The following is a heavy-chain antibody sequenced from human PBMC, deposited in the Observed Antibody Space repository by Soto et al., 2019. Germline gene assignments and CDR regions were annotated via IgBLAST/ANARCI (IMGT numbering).Heavy chain of an antibody. J-gene: IGHJ4*02. Sequence: QVQLVESGGDVVQPGRSLRLSCAASGFTFSSYGMQWVRQAPGKGLEWVAVIWYDGSKKYYADSVKGRFTISRDNSKNTLHLQMNSLRAEDTAVYYCGAGAYFFDYWGQGTLLTVSS. CDR1: GFTFSSYG. CDR2: IWYDGSKK. CDR3: GAGAYFFDY. D-gene: IGHD3-10*01. V-gene: IGHV3-33*01.